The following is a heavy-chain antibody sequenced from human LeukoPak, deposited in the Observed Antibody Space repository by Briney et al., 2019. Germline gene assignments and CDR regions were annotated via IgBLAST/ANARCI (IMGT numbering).Heavy chain of an antibody. Sequence: GGSLRLSCAASGFTFSGSAMHWVRQASGKGLEWVGRIRSKANSYATAYAALVRGRFTISRDDSKNTAYLQMNSLKTEDTAVYYCTRMLLSTGEYYYYYYGMDVWGQGTTVTVSS. CDR3: TRMLLSTGEYYYYYYGMDV. J-gene: IGHJ6*02. CDR2: IRSKANSYAT. D-gene: IGHD1-26*01. CDR1: GFTFSGSA. V-gene: IGHV3-73*01.